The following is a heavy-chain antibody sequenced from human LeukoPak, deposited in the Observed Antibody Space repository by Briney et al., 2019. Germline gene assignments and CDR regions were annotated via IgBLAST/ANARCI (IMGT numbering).Heavy chain of an antibody. CDR3: ARNPDGRVSWFDP. CDR1: GFTFSSYW. D-gene: IGHD3-16*02. CDR2: IKQDGSEK. J-gene: IGHJ5*02. Sequence: PGGSLRLSCAASGFTFSSYWMSWVRQAPGKGLEWVANIKQDGSEKYYVDSVKCRFTISRDNAKDSLYLQMNSLRAEDTAVYYCARNPDGRVSWFDPWGQGTLVTVSS. V-gene: IGHV3-7*01.